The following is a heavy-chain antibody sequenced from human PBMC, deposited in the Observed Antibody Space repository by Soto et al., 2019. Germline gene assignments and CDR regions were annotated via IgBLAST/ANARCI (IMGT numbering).Heavy chain of an antibody. CDR2: IWYDGSNK. J-gene: IGHJ4*02. Sequence: QVQLAESGGGVVQPGRSLRLSGAASGFTFSSYDMHWVRQAPGKGLEWVAVIWYDGSNKYYADSVKGRFTLSRDNSKITLYLPMNTPRAEDAAGYYWARETDSSSWYVAMHYWGQGTLVTVSS. CDR3: ARETDSSSWYVAMHY. V-gene: IGHV3-33*01. D-gene: IGHD6-13*01. CDR1: GFTFSSYD.